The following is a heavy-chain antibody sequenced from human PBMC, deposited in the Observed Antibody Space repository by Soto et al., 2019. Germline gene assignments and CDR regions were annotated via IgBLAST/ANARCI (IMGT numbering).Heavy chain of an antibody. CDR1: GGFTSTNNW. V-gene: IGHV4-4*02. J-gene: IGHJ4*02. CDR2: AYHSGST. Sequence: QLQLQESGPGLVRPSGTLSLTCAVSGGFTSTNNWWRWVRQPPGKGLEWIGDAYHSGSTEYNPSLTSRVRISVDKSKNQISLKLTSATAADTAVYYCARSPPSSYYGGSGTFDYWGQGTLVTVSS. CDR3: ARSPPSSYYGGSGTFDY. D-gene: IGHD3-10*01.